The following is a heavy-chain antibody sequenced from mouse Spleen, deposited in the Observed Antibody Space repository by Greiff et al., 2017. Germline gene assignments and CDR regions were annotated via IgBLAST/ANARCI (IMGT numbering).Heavy chain of an antibody. Sequence: VQLQQSGAELVRPGTSVKLSCKASGYTFTSYWMHWVKQRPGQGLEWIGVIDPSDSYTNYNQKFKGKATLTVDTSSSTAYMQLSSLTSEDSAVYYCARKNDYDGSYGYWGQGTTLTVSS. CDR2: IDPSDSYT. J-gene: IGHJ2*01. CDR1: GYTFTSYW. CDR3: ARKNDYDGSYGY. V-gene: IGHV1-59*01. D-gene: IGHD1-1*01.